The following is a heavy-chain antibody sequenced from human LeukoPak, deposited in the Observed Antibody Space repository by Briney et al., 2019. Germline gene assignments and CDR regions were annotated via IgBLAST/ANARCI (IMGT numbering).Heavy chain of an antibody. J-gene: IGHJ4*02. CDR1: GGSISSYY. D-gene: IGHD5-18*01. CDR2: MYYNERT. CDR3: ARDRNTAMVIVMAEGGFDY. V-gene: IGHV4-59*01. Sequence: PSETLSLTCTVSGGSISSYYWSWLRQPPGKGLEWIGYMYYNERTNYNPSLKSRVTISVDTSKNQFSLKLSSVTAADTAVYYCARDRNTAMVIVMAEGGFDYWGQGTLVTVSS.